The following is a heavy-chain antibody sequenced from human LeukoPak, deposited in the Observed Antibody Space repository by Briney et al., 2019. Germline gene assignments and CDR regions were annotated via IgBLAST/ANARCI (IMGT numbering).Heavy chain of an antibody. D-gene: IGHD6-19*01. Sequence: KSSETLSLTCSVSGVSISGHYWSWIRLPPGKGLEWIGYISHSGDTRYSPSLKSRVTISLETSKNQFSLTLNSVTAADTAVYYCARQPISGWDFDYWGQGTLVTVSS. J-gene: IGHJ4*02. V-gene: IGHV4-59*08. CDR1: GVSISGHY. CDR3: ARQPISGWDFDY. CDR2: ISHSGDT.